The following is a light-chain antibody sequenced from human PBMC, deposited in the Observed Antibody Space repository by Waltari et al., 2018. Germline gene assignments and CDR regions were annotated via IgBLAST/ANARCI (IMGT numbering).Light chain of an antibody. J-gene: IGKJ4*01. CDR1: QNINIF. V-gene: IGKV1-39*01. CDR2: AAS. CDR3: QQSDTFFALT. Sequence: DIQMTQSPSSLSASVGDRVTITCRASQNINIFLSWYQKRPGRAPRPLIYAASSLHSGVPSRFSGSGSGTDFTLTIASLQPEDFATYYCQQSDTFFALTFGGGTKVEI.